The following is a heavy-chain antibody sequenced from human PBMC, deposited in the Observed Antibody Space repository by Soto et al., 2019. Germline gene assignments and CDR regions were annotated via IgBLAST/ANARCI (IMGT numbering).Heavy chain of an antibody. Sequence: ESGGGLVQPGGSLRLACAASGFTFRRYWMSWVRQAPGKGPEWVANIKQDGSEKYYVDSVKGRFTISRDNSKNSLYLQMNSLRADDTAVYYCARLPYTGRYSDWYFDLWGRGTLVIVSS. V-gene: IGHV3-7*03. J-gene: IGHJ2*01. D-gene: IGHD1-26*01. CDR2: IKQDGSEK. CDR3: ARLPYTGRYSDWYFDL. CDR1: GFTFRRYW.